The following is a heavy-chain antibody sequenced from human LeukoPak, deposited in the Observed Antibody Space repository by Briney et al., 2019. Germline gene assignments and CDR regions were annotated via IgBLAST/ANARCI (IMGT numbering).Heavy chain of an antibody. CDR2: ISGSGGST. V-gene: IGHV3-23*01. CDR3: AKELDDFWSGYQTSY. D-gene: IGHD3-3*01. Sequence: GGSLRLSCAASGFTFSRYAMSWVRQAPGKGLEWVSAISGSGGSTYYADSVKGRFTISRDNSKNTLYLQMNSLRAEDTAVYYCAKELDDFWSGYQTSYWGQGTLVTVSS. CDR1: GFTFSRYA. J-gene: IGHJ4*02.